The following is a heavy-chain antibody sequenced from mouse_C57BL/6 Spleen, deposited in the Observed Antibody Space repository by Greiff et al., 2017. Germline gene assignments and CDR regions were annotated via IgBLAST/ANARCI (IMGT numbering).Heavy chain of an antibody. Sequence: QVQLQQSGAELVRPGTSVKVSCKASGYAFTNYLIEWVKQRPGQGLEWIGVINPGSGGTNYNEKFKGKATLTADKSSSTAYMQLSSLTSEDSAVYFCARGYGYDAMDYWGQGTSVTVSS. CDR3: ARGYGYDAMDY. J-gene: IGHJ4*01. CDR1: GYAFTNYL. CDR2: INPGSGGT. V-gene: IGHV1-54*01. D-gene: IGHD2-10*02.